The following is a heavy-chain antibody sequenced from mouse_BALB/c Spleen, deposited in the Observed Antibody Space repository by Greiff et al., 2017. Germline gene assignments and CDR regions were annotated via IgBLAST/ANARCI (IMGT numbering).Heavy chain of an antibody. Sequence: EVNLVESGGGLVQPGGSMKLSCVASGFTFSNYWMNWVRQSPEKGLEWVAEIRLKSNNYATHYAESVKGRFTISRDDSKSSVYLQMNNLRAEDTGIYYCTRDYGYGTFAYWGQGTLVTVSA. CDR3: TRDYGYGTFAY. J-gene: IGHJ3*01. CDR2: IRLKSNNYAT. V-gene: IGHV6-6*02. CDR1: GFTFSNYW. D-gene: IGHD2-2*01.